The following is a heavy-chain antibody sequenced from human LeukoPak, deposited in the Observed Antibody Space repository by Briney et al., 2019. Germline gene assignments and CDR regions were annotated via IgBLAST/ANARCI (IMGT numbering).Heavy chain of an antibody. J-gene: IGHJ4*02. CDR3: ARAPSIAAPIDY. CDR2: IYHNGNT. Sequence: SETLSLTCTVSGYSISTNYYWSWIRLPPGKGLEWVGNIYHNGNTYYNPPLKSRVTMSVDTSKNQLSLQLSSVTAADTAVYYCARAPSIAAPIDYWGPGTLVTVSS. D-gene: IGHD6-13*01. V-gene: IGHV4-38-2*02. CDR1: GYSISTNYY.